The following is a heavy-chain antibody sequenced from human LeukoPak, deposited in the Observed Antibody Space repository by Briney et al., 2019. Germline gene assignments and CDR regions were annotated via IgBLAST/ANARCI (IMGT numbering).Heavy chain of an antibody. J-gene: IGHJ6*01. CDR1: GFTFSGSA. CDR2: IRSKANSYAT. Sequence: GGSLRLSCAASGFTFSGSAMHWGRQASGEGLGWVGRIRSKANSYATAYAASVKGRFTISREDSKNTAYLQMNSLKTEDTAVYYCTRSDAYYYGSGTPWEAYYYYGMDVWGQGTTVTVSS. D-gene: IGHD3-10*01. V-gene: IGHV3-73*01. CDR3: TRSDAYYYGSGTPWEAYYYYGMDV.